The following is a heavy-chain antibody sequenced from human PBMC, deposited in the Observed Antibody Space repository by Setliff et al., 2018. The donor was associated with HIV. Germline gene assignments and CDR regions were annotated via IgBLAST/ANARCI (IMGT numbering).Heavy chain of an antibody. CDR1: GGSISSYY. CDR2: IYYSGST. D-gene: IGHD6-13*01. CDR3: ARHFPGSPHPAGYYMDV. J-gene: IGHJ6*03. Sequence: PSETLSLTCIVSGGSISSYYWSWIRQPPGKGLEWIGYIYYSGSTNYNPSLKSRVTISVDTSKNQFSLKMSSVTAADTAVYYCARHFPGSPHPAGYYMDVWGKGTMVTVSS. V-gene: IGHV4-59*08.